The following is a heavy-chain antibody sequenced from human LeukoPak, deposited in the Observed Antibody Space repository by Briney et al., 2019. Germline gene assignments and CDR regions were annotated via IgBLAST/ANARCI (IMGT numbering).Heavy chain of an antibody. CDR3: ARAFQSLGGLSLPDY. D-gene: IGHD3-16*02. Sequence: ASVKVSCKASGYTFTSYAMNWVRQAPGQGLEWMGWINTNTGNPTYAQGFTGRFVFSLDTSVSTTFLQISSLKAEDTAVYFCARAFQSLGGLSLPDYWGQGTLVTVSS. CDR2: INTNTGNP. V-gene: IGHV7-4-1*02. J-gene: IGHJ4*02. CDR1: GYTFTSYA.